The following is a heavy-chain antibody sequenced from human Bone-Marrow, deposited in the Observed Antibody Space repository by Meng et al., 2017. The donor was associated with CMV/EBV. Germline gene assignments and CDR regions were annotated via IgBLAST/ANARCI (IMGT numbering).Heavy chain of an antibody. J-gene: IGHJ4*02. CDR2: IIPILGIA. CDR1: GYTFTGYY. CDR3: ARANFASSWYFEF. V-gene: IGHV1-69*04. D-gene: IGHD6-13*01. Sequence: SVKVSCKASGYTFTGYYMHWVRQAPGQGLEWMGRIIPILGIANYAQKFQGRVTITADKSTSTAYMELSSLRSEDTAVYYCARANFASSWYFEFWGQGTLVTVSS.